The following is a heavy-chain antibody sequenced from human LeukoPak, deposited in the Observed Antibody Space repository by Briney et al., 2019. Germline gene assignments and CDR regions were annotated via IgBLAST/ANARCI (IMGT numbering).Heavy chain of an antibody. CDR2: ICAGSIYI. CDR1: GFPFSTYT. J-gene: IGHJ6*02. CDR3: ARLRARPSTRDYWYGLDV. Sequence: PGGSLRLSCAASGFPFSTYTMDWVRQAPGKGLEWVSSICAGSIYIYYRDSVKGRFTISRDNAKNTLYLQMNSLRAGDTAVYYCARLRARPSTRDYWYGLDVWGQGTTVTVSS. D-gene: IGHD6-6*01. V-gene: IGHV3-21*06.